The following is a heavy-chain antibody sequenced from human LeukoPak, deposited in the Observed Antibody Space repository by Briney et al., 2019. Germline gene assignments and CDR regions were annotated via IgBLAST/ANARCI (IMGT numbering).Heavy chain of an antibody. CDR2: INPDSGDT. J-gene: IGHJ5*02. CDR3: TRDLLGGSGTFDP. Sequence: ASVKVSCKASGYTFTGYYLHWVRQAPGQGLEWMGWINPDSGDTNYLQKFQGRVTMTRDTSISTAYMELSRLRSDDTAVYYCTRDLLGGSGTFDPWGQGTLVTVSS. D-gene: IGHD3-10*01. V-gene: IGHV1-2*02. CDR1: GYTFTGYY.